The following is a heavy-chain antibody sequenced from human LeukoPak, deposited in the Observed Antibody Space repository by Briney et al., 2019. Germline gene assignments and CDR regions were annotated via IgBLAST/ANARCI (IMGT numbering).Heavy chain of an antibody. Sequence: GASVKVSCKASGYAFSNFVINWVRQAPGQGLEWMGGISAYNGNTNYAQRLQGRVTMTTDTSTSTAYMELRSLRSDDSAVYYCATSSGHDDISTNYLDPWGQGTLVTVSS. CDR3: ATSSGHDDISTNYLDP. CDR2: ISAYNGNT. J-gene: IGHJ5*02. D-gene: IGHD3-9*01. CDR1: GYAFSNFV. V-gene: IGHV1-18*01.